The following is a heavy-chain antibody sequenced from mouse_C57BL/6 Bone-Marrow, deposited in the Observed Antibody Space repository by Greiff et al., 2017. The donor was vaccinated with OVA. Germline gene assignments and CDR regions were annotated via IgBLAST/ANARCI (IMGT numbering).Heavy chain of an antibody. CDR1: GYTFTSYG. Sequence: VQLQQSGAELARPGASVKLSCKASGYTFTSYGISWVKQRTGQGLEWIGEIYPRSGNTYYNEKFKGKATLTADKSSSTEYMELRSLSSEDSAFYFCARGTTEVVGFDYWGQGSTLTDSS. CDR3: ARGTTEVVGFDY. CDR2: IYPRSGNT. J-gene: IGHJ2*01. D-gene: IGHD1-1*01. V-gene: IGHV1-81*01.